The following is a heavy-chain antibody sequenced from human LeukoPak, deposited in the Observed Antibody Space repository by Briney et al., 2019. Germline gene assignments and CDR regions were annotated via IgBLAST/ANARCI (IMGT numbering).Heavy chain of an antibody. J-gene: IGHJ4*02. CDR3: ARDFPLGDSYYDSSGYLGGEFDY. CDR1: GFTFSSYS. V-gene: IGHV3-21*01. Sequence: SGGSLRLSCAASGFTFSSYSMNWVRQAPGKGLEWVSSISSSSSYIYYADSVKGRFTISRDNAKNSLYLQMNSLRAEDTAVYYCARDFPLGDSYYDSSGYLGGEFDYWGQGTLVTVSS. CDR2: ISSSSSYI. D-gene: IGHD3-22*01.